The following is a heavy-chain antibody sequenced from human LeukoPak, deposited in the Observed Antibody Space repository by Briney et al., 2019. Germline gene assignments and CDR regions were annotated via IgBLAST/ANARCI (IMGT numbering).Heavy chain of an antibody. V-gene: IGHV3-21*01. CDR3: AIGTTVTTPHFDY. Sequence: PGGSLRLSCAASGFTFSSYSMNWVRQAPGKGLEWVSSIGSSSSYIYYADSVKGRFTISRDNAKNSLYLQMNSLRAEDTAVYYCAIGTTVTTPHFDYWGQGTLVTVSS. D-gene: IGHD4-17*01. CDR1: GFTFSSYS. J-gene: IGHJ4*02. CDR2: IGSSSSYI.